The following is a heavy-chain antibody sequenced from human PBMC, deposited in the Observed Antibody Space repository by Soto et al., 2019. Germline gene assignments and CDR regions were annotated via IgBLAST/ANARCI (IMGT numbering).Heavy chain of an antibody. J-gene: IGHJ6*02. CDR1: GGSISSYY. CDR3: ARAIGQLVPYYYYGMDV. D-gene: IGHD6-6*01. V-gene: IGHV4-59*01. CDR2: IYYSGST. Sequence: SETLSLTCAVSGGSISSYYWSWIWQPPGKGLEWIGYIYYSGSTNYNPSLKSRVTISVDTSKNQFSLKLSSVTAADTAVYYCARAIGQLVPYYYYGMDVWGQGTTVTVSS.